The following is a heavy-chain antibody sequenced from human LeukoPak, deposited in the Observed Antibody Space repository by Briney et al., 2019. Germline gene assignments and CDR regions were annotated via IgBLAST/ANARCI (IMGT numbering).Heavy chain of an antibody. V-gene: IGHV4-59*01. CDR3: AREPRGYYYFDS. CDR2: IYYSGST. J-gene: IGHJ4*02. Sequence: SETLSLTCTVSGGSISSYYWSWIRQPPGKGLEWIGYIYYSGSTNYNPSLKSRVTISVDTSKNQFSLTLSSVTAAATAVYYFAREPRGYYYFDSGGQEPLAPVS. D-gene: IGHD6-25*01. CDR1: GGSISSYY.